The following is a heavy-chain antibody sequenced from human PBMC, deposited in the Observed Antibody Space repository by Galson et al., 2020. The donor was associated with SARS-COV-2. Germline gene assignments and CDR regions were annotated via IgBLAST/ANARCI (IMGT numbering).Heavy chain of an antibody. J-gene: IGHJ5*02. CDR2: INPTGRST. V-gene: IGHV1-46*01. D-gene: IGHD3-16*01. CDR3: ARDLEERLRYNCFDP. Sequence: ASVKVSCKASGDSLTMYYIHWVRQAPGQGLEWMGVINPTGRSTTYAQKFQGRVTFTRDTSSVYMDISSLRSDDTAVYYCARDLEERLRYNCFDPWGQGTLVTVSS. CDR1: GDSLTMYY.